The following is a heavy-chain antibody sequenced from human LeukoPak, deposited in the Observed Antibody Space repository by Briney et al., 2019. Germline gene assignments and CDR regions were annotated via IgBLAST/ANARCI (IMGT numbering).Heavy chain of an antibody. J-gene: IGHJ6*03. D-gene: IGHD5-12*01. V-gene: IGHV4-4*07. Sequence: SETLSLTCTVSGGSISPYYWSWIRQPPGEGLEWIGRIYTSGSTNYNPSLKSRVTMSVDTSKNQFSLKLSSVTAADTAVYYCARDYAGYSGYDPRSSDYYYYMDVWGKGTTVTISS. CDR2: IYTSGST. CDR1: GGSISPYY. CDR3: ARDYAGYSGYDPRSSDYYYYMDV.